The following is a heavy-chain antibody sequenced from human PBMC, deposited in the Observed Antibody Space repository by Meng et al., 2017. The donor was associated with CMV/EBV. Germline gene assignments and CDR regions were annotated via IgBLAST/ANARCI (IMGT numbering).Heavy chain of an antibody. CDR1: GFTFSSYS. V-gene: IGHV3-21*01. D-gene: IGHD3/OR15-3a*01. CDR3: AVDWQPGIAFDI. J-gene: IGHJ3*02. Sequence: GESLKISCAASGFTFSSYSMNWVRQAPGKGLEWVSSISSSSYIYYADSVKGRFTISRDNAKNSLYLQMNSLRAEDTAVNYCAVDWQPGIAFDIWGQGTMVTVSS. CDR2: ISSSSYI.